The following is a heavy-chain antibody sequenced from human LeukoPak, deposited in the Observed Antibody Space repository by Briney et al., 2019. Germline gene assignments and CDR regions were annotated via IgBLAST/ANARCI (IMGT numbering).Heavy chain of an antibody. V-gene: IGHV3-30*02. J-gene: IGHJ3*02. CDR1: GFTFNNYG. D-gene: IGHD3-22*01. Sequence: PGGSLRLSCAASGFTFNNYGMHWVRQAPGKGLEWVAFIRYNGNNQYYADSVKGRFTISRDNSKNTLYLQMNSLKGDDTAVYYCAKAHLGDYYDSSGYYLGDDAFDIWGQGTMVTVSS. CDR2: IRYNGNNQ. CDR3: AKAHLGDYYDSSGYYLGDDAFDI.